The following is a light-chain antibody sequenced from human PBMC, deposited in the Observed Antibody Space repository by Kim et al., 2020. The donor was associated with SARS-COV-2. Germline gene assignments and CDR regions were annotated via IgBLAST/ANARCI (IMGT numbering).Light chain of an antibody. CDR1: SGHSTYA. CDR3: QSWGSDIVV. Sequence: QPALTQSPSASASLGASVKLTCTLSSGHSTYAIAWYQQQPEKGPRYLMKLYSDGRHVKGDGIPDRFSGSSSESERYLTISSLQSEDEADYYCQSWGSDIVVFGGGTRLTVL. V-gene: IGLV4-69*01. J-gene: IGLJ2*01. CDR2: LYSDGRH.